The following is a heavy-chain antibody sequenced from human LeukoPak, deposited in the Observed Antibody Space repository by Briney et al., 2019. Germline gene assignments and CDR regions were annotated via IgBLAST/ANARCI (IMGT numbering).Heavy chain of an antibody. CDR1: GFTFSSYS. CDR2: ISSSSSTI. J-gene: IGHJ4*02. D-gene: IGHD2-15*01. V-gene: IGHV3-48*04. Sequence: GGSLRLSCAASGFTFSSYSMNWVRQAPGKGLEWVSYISSSSSTIYYADSVKGRFTISRDNAKNSLYLQMNSLRAEDTAVCYCARAAVEDIVVVVAATPFDYWGQGTLVTVSS. CDR3: ARAAVEDIVVVVAATPFDY.